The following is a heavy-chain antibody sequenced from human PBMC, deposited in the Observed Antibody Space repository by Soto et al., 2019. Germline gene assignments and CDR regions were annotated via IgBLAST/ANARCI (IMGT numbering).Heavy chain of an antibody. CDR1: GGSISSYY. D-gene: IGHD6-13*01. V-gene: IGHV4-4*07. Sequence: QVQLQESGPGLVKPSETLSLTCTVSGGSISSYYWSWIRQPAGKGLEWIGRIYTSGSTNYNPSLKSRVTMSVDTSKNLFSLKLSSVTAADTAVYSCARVYSSISWHRGYFDIWGQGTMVTVSS. CDR2: IYTSGST. CDR3: ARVYSSISWHRGYFDI. J-gene: IGHJ3*02.